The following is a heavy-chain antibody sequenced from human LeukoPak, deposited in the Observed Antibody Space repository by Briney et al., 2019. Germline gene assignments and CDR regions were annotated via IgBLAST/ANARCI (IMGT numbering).Heavy chain of an antibody. J-gene: IGHJ4*02. Sequence: PSETLSLTCTVSGGSISSSSYYWGWIRQPPGKGLEWLGSIYYSGSTYYNPSLKSRVTISVDTSKNQFSLKLSSVTAADTAVYYCASHRVGATAFYYFDYWGQGTLVTVSS. CDR3: ASHRVGATAFYYFDY. V-gene: IGHV4-39*01. CDR2: IYYSGST. CDR1: GGSISSSSYY. D-gene: IGHD1-26*01.